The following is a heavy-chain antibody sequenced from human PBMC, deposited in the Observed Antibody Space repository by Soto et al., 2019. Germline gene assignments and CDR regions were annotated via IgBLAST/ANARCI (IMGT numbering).Heavy chain of an antibody. V-gene: IGHV4-59*01. Sequence: SETLSLTCTVSGGSISSYYWSWIRQPPGKGLEWIGNIYYSGSTNYNPSLKSRVTISVDTSKNQSSLKLSSVTAADTAVYYCARGRDRSSYYYYYMDVWGKGTTVTVSS. CDR1: GGSISSYY. J-gene: IGHJ6*03. CDR3: ARGRDRSSYYYYYMDV. CDR2: IYYSGST. D-gene: IGHD3-10*01.